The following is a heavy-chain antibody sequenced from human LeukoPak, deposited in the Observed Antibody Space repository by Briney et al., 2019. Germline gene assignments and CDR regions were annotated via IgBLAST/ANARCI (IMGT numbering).Heavy chain of an antibody. J-gene: IGHJ6*03. Sequence: GGSLRLSCAASGFTFSSYWMSWVRQAPGKGLEWVANIKQDGSEKYYVDSVKGRFTISRDNAKNSLYLQMNSLRAEDTAVYYCARGALLRYYYYYMDVWGKGTTVTVSS. CDR3: ARGALLRYYYYYMDV. CDR2: IKQDGSEK. V-gene: IGHV3-7*01. CDR1: GFTFSSYW.